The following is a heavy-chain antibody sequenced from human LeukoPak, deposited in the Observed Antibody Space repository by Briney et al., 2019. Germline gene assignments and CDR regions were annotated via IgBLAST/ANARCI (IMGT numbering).Heavy chain of an antibody. D-gene: IGHD3-22*01. CDR1: GFTFSTYS. J-gene: IGHJ4*02. CDR3: ARAGVSSGYYYLNY. Sequence: GGSLRLSCVASGFTFSTYSMTWVRQAPGKGLEWVATIKQDGSEKYCVDSVEGRLTISRDNAKNSVYLQMNSLRAEDTAMYYCARAGVSSGYYYLNYWGQGTLVTVSS. CDR2: IKQDGSEK. V-gene: IGHV3-7*05.